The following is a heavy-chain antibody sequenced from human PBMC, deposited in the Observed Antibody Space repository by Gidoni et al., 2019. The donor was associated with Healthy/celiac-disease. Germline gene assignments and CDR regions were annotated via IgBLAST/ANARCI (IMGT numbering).Heavy chain of an antibody. Sequence: QVQLVQSGAEVKKPGSSVKVSCKASGGTFSSYAISWVRQAPGQGLEWMGGIIPIFGTANYAQKFQGRVTITADESTSTAYMELSSLRSEDTAVYYCARDRAPDDFWSGYLGLNWFDPWGQGTLVTVSS. CDR1: GGTFSSYA. V-gene: IGHV1-69*01. CDR2: IIPIFGTA. D-gene: IGHD3-3*01. CDR3: ARDRAPDDFWSGYLGLNWFDP. J-gene: IGHJ5*02.